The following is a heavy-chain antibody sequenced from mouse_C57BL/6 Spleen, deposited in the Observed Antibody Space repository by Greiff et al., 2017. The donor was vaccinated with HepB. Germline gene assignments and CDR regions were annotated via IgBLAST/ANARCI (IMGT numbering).Heavy chain of an antibody. CDR2: IDPNSGGT. CDR3: ARFDSFAY. J-gene: IGHJ3*01. Sequence: QVQLQQPGAELKPGASVKLSCTASGYTFTSYWMHWVKQRPGRGLEWIGRIDPNSGGTKYNEKFKSKATLTVDKPSSTAYMQLSSLTSEDSAVYYCARFDSFAYWGQGTLVTVSA. V-gene: IGHV1-72*01. CDR1: GYTFTSYW. D-gene: IGHD2-4*01.